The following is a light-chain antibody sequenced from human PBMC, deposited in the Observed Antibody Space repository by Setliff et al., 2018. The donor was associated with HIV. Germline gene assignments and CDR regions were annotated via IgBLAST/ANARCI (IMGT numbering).Light chain of an antibody. CDR1: SSVVGASNS. Sequence: VLTQPRSVSGSPGQSVTISCTGTSSVVGASNSVSWYQHHPGKAPKVIIYDVSDRPSGVPDRFSGSKSGNTASLTISGLQAEDEADYYCCSYTSSLTYVFGTGTKVTVL. CDR3: CSYTSSLTYV. CDR2: DVS. V-gene: IGLV2-11*01. J-gene: IGLJ1*01.